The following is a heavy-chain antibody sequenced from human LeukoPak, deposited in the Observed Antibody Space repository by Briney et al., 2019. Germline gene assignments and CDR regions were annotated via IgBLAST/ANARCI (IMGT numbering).Heavy chain of an antibody. D-gene: IGHD1-7*01. J-gene: IGHJ4*02. V-gene: IGHV6-1*01. CDR1: GDSVSSNSAA. Sequence: SQTLSLTCAISGDSVSSNSAAWNWIRQSPSRGLEWLGRTYYRSRWYTDYALSLRSRITIRPDTSGNQFSLQLDSVTPEDTAVYYCARLGANFADFWGQGTLVTVSS. CDR2: TYYRSRWYT. CDR3: ARLGANFADF.